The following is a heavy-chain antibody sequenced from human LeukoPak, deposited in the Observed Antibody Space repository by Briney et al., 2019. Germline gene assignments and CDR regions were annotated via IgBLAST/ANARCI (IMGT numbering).Heavy chain of an antibody. CDR3: AKDSAAYYYAPDAFDI. V-gene: IGHV3-9*01. J-gene: IGHJ3*02. D-gene: IGHD3-10*01. CDR2: ISWNSGSI. Sequence: GRSLRLSCAASGFTFDDYAMHWVRQAPGKGLEWVSGISWNSGSIGYADSVKGRFTISRDNAKNSLYLQMNSLRAEDTALYYCAKDSAAYYYAPDAFDIWGQGTWSPSFQ. CDR1: GFTFDDYA.